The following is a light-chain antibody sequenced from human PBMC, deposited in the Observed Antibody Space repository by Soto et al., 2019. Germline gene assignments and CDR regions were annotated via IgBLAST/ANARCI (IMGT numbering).Light chain of an antibody. CDR3: CSYAGSYTVV. CDR2: DVS. V-gene: IGLV2-11*01. CDR1: SSDVGGYNY. J-gene: IGLJ2*01. Sequence: QSVLTQTRSVSGSPGQSVTISCTGTSSDVGGYNYVSWYQQHPGKAPKLMMYDVSKRPSGVPDRFSGSKSGNTASLTISGLQAEDEADYSCCSYAGSYTVVFGGGTKLTVL.